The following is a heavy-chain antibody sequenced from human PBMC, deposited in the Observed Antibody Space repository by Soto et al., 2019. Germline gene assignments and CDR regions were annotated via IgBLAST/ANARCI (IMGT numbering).Heavy chain of an antibody. CDR2: ISAYNGNT. V-gene: IGHV1-18*04. CDR1: GYTFTSYG. Sequence: ASVKVSCKASGYTFTSYGISWVRQAPGQGLEWMGWISAYNGNTNYAQKLQGRVTMTTDTSTSTAYMELRSLRSDDTAVYYCARFLGYDFWSGSPYYYGMDVWGQGTTVTASS. J-gene: IGHJ6*02. CDR3: ARFLGYDFWSGSPYYYGMDV. D-gene: IGHD3-3*01.